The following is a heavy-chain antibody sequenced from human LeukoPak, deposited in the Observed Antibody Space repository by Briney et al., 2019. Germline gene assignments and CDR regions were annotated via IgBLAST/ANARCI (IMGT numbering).Heavy chain of an antibody. Sequence: PETLSLTCTVSGGSICSYYWSWIRQPPGKGLEWIGYIYYSGSTNYNPSLKSRVTISVDTSKNQFSLKLSSVTAADTAVYYCARTIAAAGTNWFDPWGQGTLVTVSS. CDR3: ARTIAAAGTNWFDP. CDR2: IYYSGST. J-gene: IGHJ5*02. CDR1: GGSICSYY. D-gene: IGHD6-13*01. V-gene: IGHV4-59*01.